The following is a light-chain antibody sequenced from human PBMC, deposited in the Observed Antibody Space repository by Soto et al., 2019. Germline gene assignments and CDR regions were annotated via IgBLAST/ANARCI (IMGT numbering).Light chain of an antibody. CDR2: EVS. CDR1: SSNVGTYNY. Sequence: QSALTQPASVSGSPGQSITFSCTGTSSNVGTYNYVSWYQQHPGKAPKLMIYEVSNRPSGVSNRFSGSKSGNTASLTISGLQAEDEADYFCSSYTSSTTVVFGGGTQLTVL. J-gene: IGLJ2*01. V-gene: IGLV2-14*01. CDR3: SSYTSSTTVV.